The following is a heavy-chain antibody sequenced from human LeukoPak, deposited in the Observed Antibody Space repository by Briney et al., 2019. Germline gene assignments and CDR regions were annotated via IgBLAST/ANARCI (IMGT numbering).Heavy chain of an antibody. D-gene: IGHD2-15*01. Sequence: SETLSLTCTVSGGSISSDYWAWIRQPPGKGLEWIGYVSTSGNTNYNPSLTSRVTISVDTSTNQFSLKLNSVIAADTAVYYCARATSCSGGSCYSGSRLMDVWGKGTTVTVSS. CDR1: GGSISSDY. V-gene: IGHV4-59*01. CDR3: ARATSCSGGSCYSGSRLMDV. J-gene: IGHJ6*04. CDR2: VSTSGNT.